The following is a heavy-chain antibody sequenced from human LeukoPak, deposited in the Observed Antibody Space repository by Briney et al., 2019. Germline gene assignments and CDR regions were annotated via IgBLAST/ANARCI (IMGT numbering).Heavy chain of an antibody. Sequence: PSETLSLTCTVSGGSISSGGYYWSWIRQPPGKGLEWIGYIYHSGSTYYNPSLKSRVTMSVDTSKNQFSLKLSSVTAADTAVYYCARGGFWSDSYYYYMDVWGKGTTVTVSS. J-gene: IGHJ6*03. D-gene: IGHD3-3*01. V-gene: IGHV4-30-2*01. CDR3: ARGGFWSDSYYYYMDV. CDR1: GGSISSGGYY. CDR2: IYHSGST.